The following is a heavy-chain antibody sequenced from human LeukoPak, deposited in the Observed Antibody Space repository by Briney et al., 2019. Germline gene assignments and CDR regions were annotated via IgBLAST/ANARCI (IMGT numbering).Heavy chain of an antibody. D-gene: IGHD6-13*01. Sequence: SETLSLTCTVSGGSISSYYWSWIRQPPGKGLEWIGYIYYSGSTNYNPSLKSRVTISVDTSKNQFSLELSSVTAADTAVYYCARLSSSWYFDYWGQGTLVTVSS. CDR2: IYYSGST. J-gene: IGHJ4*02. CDR1: GGSISSYY. CDR3: ARLSSSWYFDY. V-gene: IGHV4-59*01.